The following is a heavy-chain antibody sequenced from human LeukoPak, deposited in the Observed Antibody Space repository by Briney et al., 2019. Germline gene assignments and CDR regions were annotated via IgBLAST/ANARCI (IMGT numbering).Heavy chain of an antibody. CDR1: GLTFYNTW. CDR3: AKATAFLVVAATQDY. Sequence: GGSLRLSCTVSGLTFYNTWMNWVRRAPGKGLEWVGRIKTKSYGGTTDYAAPIKGRFIISRDDSKNTLFLQMNSLKTEDTAVYYCAKATAFLVVAATQDYRGQGTLVTVSS. J-gene: IGHJ4*02. CDR2: IKTKSYGGTT. V-gene: IGHV3-15*07. D-gene: IGHD2-15*01.